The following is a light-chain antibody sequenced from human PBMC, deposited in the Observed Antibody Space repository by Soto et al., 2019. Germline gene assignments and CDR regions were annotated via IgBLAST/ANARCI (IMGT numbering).Light chain of an antibody. V-gene: IGLV2-14*03. CDR3: SSFTSSNTVL. Sequence: QSALTQPASVSGSPGQSITISSTGTSSDVGGFNYVSWYQQHPGNAPKLIIHDVSDRPSGVSDRFSGSKSGNTASLTISGLQADDESDYYCSSFTSSNTVLFGGGTQLTVL. J-gene: IGLJ2*01. CDR2: DVS. CDR1: SSDVGGFNY.